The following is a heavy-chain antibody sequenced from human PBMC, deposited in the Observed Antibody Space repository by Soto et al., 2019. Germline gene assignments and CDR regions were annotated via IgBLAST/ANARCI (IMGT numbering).Heavy chain of an antibody. CDR1: GGSFSGYY. Sequence: QVQLQQWGAGLLKPSETLSLTCAVYGGSFSGYYWSWIRQPPGKGLEWIGEINHSGSTNYNPSLKSRVTISVDTSKNQFALKLSSVTAADTAVYYWARVVDDYVWGSYRYEDYWGQGTLVTVSS. CDR3: ARVVDDYVWGSYRYEDY. CDR2: INHSGST. J-gene: IGHJ4*02. D-gene: IGHD3-16*02. V-gene: IGHV4-34*01.